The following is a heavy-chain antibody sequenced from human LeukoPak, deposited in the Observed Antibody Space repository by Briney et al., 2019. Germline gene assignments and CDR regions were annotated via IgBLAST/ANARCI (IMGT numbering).Heavy chain of an antibody. CDR3: AKDMDAWIPTGRGMDV. J-gene: IGHJ6*03. CDR1: GFTSVDYA. D-gene: IGHD5-18*01. Sequence: GGSLRLSCAAFGFTSVDYAMHWVRQAPGKGLGWVAGISWNSASVGYAGSVKGRFTISRDNAKNSLYLQMNSLRPDDTALYYCAKDMDAWIPTGRGMDVWGKGTTVTVSS. CDR2: ISWNSASV. V-gene: IGHV3-9*02.